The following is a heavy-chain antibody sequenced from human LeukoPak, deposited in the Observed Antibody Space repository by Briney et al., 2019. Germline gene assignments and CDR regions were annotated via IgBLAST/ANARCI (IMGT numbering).Heavy chain of an antibody. Sequence: PSETLSLTCTVSGRSIGSYYWSWIRQTPGKGLEWIGYISFTGITNYNPSLKSRVTISVDTSKNQFSLKLSSVTAADTAVYYCARGRETLPRIAVAAAYYFDYWGQGTLVTVSS. CDR2: ISFTGIT. CDR1: GRSIGSYY. V-gene: IGHV4-59*12. J-gene: IGHJ4*02. D-gene: IGHD6-19*01. CDR3: ARGRETLPRIAVAAAYYFDY.